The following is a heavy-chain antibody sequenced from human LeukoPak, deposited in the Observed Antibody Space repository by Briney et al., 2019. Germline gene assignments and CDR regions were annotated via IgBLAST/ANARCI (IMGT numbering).Heavy chain of an antibody. CDR1: GGSISSYF. D-gene: IGHD3-22*01. CDR3: ASADSSGYFYVAY. J-gene: IGHJ4*02. CDR2: IYHSGST. Sequence: ASETLSLTCTVSGGSISSYFWSWIRQPPGKGLEWIGTIYHSGSTYYNPSLKSRVTISVDTSKSQFSLKLSSVTAADTAVYYCASADSSGYFYVAYWGQGTLVTVSS. V-gene: IGHV4-59*08.